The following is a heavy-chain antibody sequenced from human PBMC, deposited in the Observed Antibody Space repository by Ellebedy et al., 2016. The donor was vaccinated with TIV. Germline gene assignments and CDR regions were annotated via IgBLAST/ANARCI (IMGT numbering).Heavy chain of an antibody. J-gene: IGHJ3*02. CDR1: GGTFNSFA. CDR3: ARDDGYTYGDSAFDI. CDR2: IIPMFGIP. D-gene: IGHD5-18*01. V-gene: IGHV1-69*10. Sequence: AASVKVSCKASGGTFNSFAINWVRHAPGQGLEWMGGIIPMFGIPNYQQKFEGRVTLTADRSTSTAYMELSSLRSEDTAVYYCARDDGYTYGDSAFDIWGQGTMVTVSS.